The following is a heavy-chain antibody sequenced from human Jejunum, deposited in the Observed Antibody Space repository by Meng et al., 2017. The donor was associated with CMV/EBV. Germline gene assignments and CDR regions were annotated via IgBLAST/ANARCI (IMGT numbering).Heavy chain of an antibody. V-gene: IGHV3-30-3*02. J-gene: IGHJ6*02. CDR2: ISYDGGDK. D-gene: IGHD6-25*01. CDR3: AKDPSGSFYHYGMDV. CDR1: FPFRSYA. Sequence: FPFRSYAMPWVRQAPGKGLEWLALISYDGGDKYYADSVKGRFTISRDNSQNTLHLQMNSLRADDTALYYCAKDPSGSFYHYGMDVWGQGTTVTVSS.